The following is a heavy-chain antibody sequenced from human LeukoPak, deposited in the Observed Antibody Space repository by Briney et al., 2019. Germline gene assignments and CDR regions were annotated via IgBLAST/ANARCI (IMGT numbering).Heavy chain of an antibody. CDR1: GGSISSYY. V-gene: IGHV4-4*07. D-gene: IGHD2-15*01. CDR2: IYTSGST. J-gene: IGHJ4*02. CDR3: AREVRTGYCSGGSCLDFDH. Sequence: PSETLSLTCTVSGGSISSYYWSWIRQPAGKGLEWIGRIYTSGSTNYNPSLKSRVTMSVDTSKNQFSLKLSSVTAADTAVYYCAREVRTGYCSGGSCLDFDHWGQGTLVTVSS.